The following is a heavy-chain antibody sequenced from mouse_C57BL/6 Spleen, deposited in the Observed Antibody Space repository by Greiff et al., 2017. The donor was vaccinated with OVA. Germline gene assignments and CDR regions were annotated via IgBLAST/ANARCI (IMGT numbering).Heavy chain of an antibody. CDR2: ISAGGSYT. V-gene: IGHV5-4*03. CDR1: GFTFSSYA. CDR3: ARGPSTVVGGKNYFDY. J-gene: IGHJ2*01. Sequence: EVMLVESGGGLVKPGGSLKLSCAASGFTFSSYAMSWVRQTPEKRLEWVANISAGGSYTYYQDNVKGRFTLTRDNAKNNLYLQMSQLKSEDTAMYYCARGPSTVVGGKNYFDYWGQGTTLTVSS. D-gene: IGHD1-1*01.